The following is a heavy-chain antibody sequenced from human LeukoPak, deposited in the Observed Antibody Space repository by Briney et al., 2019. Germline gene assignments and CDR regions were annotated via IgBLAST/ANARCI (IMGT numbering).Heavy chain of an antibody. D-gene: IGHD6-13*01. CDR3: ARGIQQLGRLFDS. J-gene: IGHJ4*02. Sequence: GGSLRLSCAASGFTVSNNYMRWVRQAPGKGLEWVSLIYSGGSTYYADSVKGRFTISRDNSKNTLYLQMNSLRAEDTAVYFCARGIQQLGRLFDSWGQGTQVTVSS. CDR1: GFTVSNNY. CDR2: IYSGGST. V-gene: IGHV3-53*01.